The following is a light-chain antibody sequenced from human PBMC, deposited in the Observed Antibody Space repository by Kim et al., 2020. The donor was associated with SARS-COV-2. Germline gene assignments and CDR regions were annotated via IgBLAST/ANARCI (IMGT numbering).Light chain of an antibody. CDR1: SSDVGTYNL. CDR2: AVS. V-gene: IGLV2-23*02. J-gene: IGLJ3*02. Sequence: GQSITISCTGTSSDVGTYNLVSWYQQHPGKGPKLMIYAVSERPSGVSNRFSGSKSGNTASLTISGLQAEDEADYYCCAYAGSDTAVFGGGTQLTVL. CDR3: CAYAGSDTAV.